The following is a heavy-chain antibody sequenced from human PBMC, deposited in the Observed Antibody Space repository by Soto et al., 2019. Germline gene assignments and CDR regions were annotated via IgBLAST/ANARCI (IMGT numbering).Heavy chain of an antibody. V-gene: IGHV4-31*03. Sequence: QVQLQESGPGLLKPSQTLSLTCNVSNGYINSGGFYWSWIRQHPGKGLEWIGYIFHSGSTLYNPSLNSRVSLSADTSKNQLSLNLRSVTVADTAVYYCALGGIAGHWFDPWGQGILVTVSS. CDR2: IFHSGST. D-gene: IGHD6-13*01. CDR1: NGYINSGGFY. J-gene: IGHJ5*02. CDR3: ALGGIAGHWFDP.